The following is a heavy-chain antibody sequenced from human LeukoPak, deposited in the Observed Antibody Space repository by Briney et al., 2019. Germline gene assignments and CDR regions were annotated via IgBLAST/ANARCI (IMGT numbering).Heavy chain of an antibody. Sequence: PGASLRLSCAASGFTFSNDGMSWVRQAPRKGLEWGSSISGSGRTTYYTDSVKGRFSISRDNSKGTPYLQMDSLRDEDTAVYYCAKSDTGGNYFPFDYWGQGTLVTVSS. V-gene: IGHV3-23*01. J-gene: IGHJ4*02. CDR3: AKSDTGGNYFPFDY. CDR2: ISGSGRTT. D-gene: IGHD3-22*01. CDR1: GFTFSNDG.